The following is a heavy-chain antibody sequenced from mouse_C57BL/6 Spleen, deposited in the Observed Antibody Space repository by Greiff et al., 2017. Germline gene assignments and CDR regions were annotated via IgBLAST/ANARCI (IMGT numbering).Heavy chain of an antibody. J-gene: IGHJ3*01. CDR3: ARGLAY. CDR1: GYTFTSYW. Sequence: VQLQQPGAELVKPGASVKLSCKASGYTFTSYWMHWVKQRLGQGLEWIGMIHPNSGSTNYNEKFKNKATLTVDKSSSTAYMQLSSLTSEDSAVYSSARGLAYWGQGTLVTVSA. CDR2: IHPNSGST. V-gene: IGHV1-64*01.